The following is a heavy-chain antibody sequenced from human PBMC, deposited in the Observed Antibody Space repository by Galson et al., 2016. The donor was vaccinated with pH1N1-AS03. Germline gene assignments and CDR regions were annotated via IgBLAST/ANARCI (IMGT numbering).Heavy chain of an antibody. CDR2: IWPTDSDT. D-gene: IGHD2-15*01. V-gene: IGHV5-51*01. CDR3: ARQKYCSGGSCFLYYDAFDM. J-gene: IGHJ3*02. CDR1: GCIFSSYW. Sequence: QSGAEVKKPGESLKISCQASGCIFSSYWIGWVRQRPGKGLEWMGIIWPTDSDTKYSPSFQGQVTISVDTSLTTAYLQWSSLEASDTAMYFCARQKYCSGGSCFLYYDAFDMWGQGTLVTVSS.